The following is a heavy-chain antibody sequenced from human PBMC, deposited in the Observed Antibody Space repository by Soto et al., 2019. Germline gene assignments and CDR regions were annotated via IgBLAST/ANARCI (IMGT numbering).Heavy chain of an antibody. V-gene: IGHV3-21*01. CDR2: ISSSSSYI. Sequence: EVQLVESGGGLVKPGGSLRLSCAASGFTFSSYSMNWVRQAPGKGLEWVSSISSSSSYIYYADSVKGRFTISRDNAKNSLYLQMNSLRAEDTAVYYCASFRIAAPETTYYYYYGMDVWGQGTTVTVSS. D-gene: IGHD6-13*01. CDR3: ASFRIAAPETTYYYYYGMDV. J-gene: IGHJ6*02. CDR1: GFTFSSYS.